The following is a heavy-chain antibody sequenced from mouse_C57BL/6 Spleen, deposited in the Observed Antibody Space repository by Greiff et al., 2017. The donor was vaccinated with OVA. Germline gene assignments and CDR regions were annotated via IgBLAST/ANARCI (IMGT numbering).Heavy chain of an antibody. V-gene: IGHV1-55*01. CDR2: IYPGSGST. CDR3: ARDGDGYYGY. Sequence: QVQLKESGAELVKPGASVKMSCKASGYTFTSYWITWVKQRPGQGLEWIGDIYPGSGSTNYNEKFKSKATLTVDTSSSTAYMQLSSLTSEDSAVYYCARDGDGYYGYWGQGTTLTVSS. D-gene: IGHD2-3*01. J-gene: IGHJ2*01. CDR1: GYTFTSYW.